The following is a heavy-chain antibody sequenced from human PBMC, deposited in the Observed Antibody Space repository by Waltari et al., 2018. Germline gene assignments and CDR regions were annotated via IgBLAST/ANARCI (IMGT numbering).Heavy chain of an antibody. J-gene: IGHJ4*02. CDR3: AREHWGAAGR. CDR1: GASMSPYY. CDR2: IHSSRKT. D-gene: IGHD3-16*01. V-gene: IGHV4-4*07. Sequence: QVQLLESGPGLVKASETLSLMCNVSGASMSPYYWSWIRQPAGQGLEWIGRIHSSRKTNYSPSLKSRVTISLDISNNHFSLKLTSVTAADTAMYYCAREHWGAAGRWGQGTVVTVSS.